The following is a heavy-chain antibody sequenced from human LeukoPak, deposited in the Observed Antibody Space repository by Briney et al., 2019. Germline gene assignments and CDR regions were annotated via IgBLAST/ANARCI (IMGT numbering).Heavy chain of an antibody. D-gene: IGHD6-13*01. Sequence: PSETLSLTCAVYGGSFSGYYWSWIRQPPGKGLEWIGEINHSGSTNYNPSLKSRVTISVDTSKNQFSLKLSSVTAADTAVYYCARGRVGQQLVPPYHYYYYYGMDVWGQGTTVTVSS. CDR2: INHSGST. CDR1: GGSFSGYY. V-gene: IGHV4-34*01. CDR3: ARGRVGQQLVPPYHYYYYYGMDV. J-gene: IGHJ6*02.